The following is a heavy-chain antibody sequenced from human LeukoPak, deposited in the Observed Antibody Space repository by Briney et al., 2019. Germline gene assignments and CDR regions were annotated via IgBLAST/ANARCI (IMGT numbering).Heavy chain of an antibody. CDR3: AKDKSSSGWYGMDV. J-gene: IGHJ6*02. V-gene: IGHV3-30-3*01. CDR1: EFIFSSYT. D-gene: IGHD6-19*01. Sequence: QSGGSLRLSCEASEFIFSSYTMHWVRQAPGKGLEWVAFISYDGSNKDYADSVKGQFTISRDNSKNTLYLQMNSLRADDTAIYYCAKDKSSSGWYGMDVWGQGTTVTVSS. CDR2: ISYDGSNK.